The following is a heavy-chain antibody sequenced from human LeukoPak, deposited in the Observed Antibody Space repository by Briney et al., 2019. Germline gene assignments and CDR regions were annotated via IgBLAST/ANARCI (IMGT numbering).Heavy chain of an antibody. D-gene: IGHD3-10*01. CDR2: ISYDGSNK. Sequence: PGGSLRLSCAASGFTFSSYGTHCVRQAPGKGLEWMSVISYDGSNKYYADSVKGRFTISRDNSKNTLYLQMNSLRAEDTAVYYCAKDRGDLYWYFDLWGRGTLVTVSS. CDR3: AKDRGDLYWYFDL. J-gene: IGHJ2*01. CDR1: GFTFSSYG. V-gene: IGHV3-30*18.